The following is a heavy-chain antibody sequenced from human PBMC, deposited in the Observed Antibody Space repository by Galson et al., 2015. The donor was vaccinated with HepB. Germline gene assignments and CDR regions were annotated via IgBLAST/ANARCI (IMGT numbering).Heavy chain of an antibody. D-gene: IGHD6-13*01. Sequence: SLRLSCAASGFSVSDNYMSWVRQTPGKGLECVSVIYNDGSIDYADSVKGRFTISRDNSKNILSLQMNSLRGEDTAVYYCARGYSNYWYSGLGFWGQGTLVTVPS. CDR2: IYNDGSI. V-gene: IGHV3-53*01. CDR3: ARGYSNYWYSGLGF. J-gene: IGHJ4*02. CDR1: GFSVSDNY.